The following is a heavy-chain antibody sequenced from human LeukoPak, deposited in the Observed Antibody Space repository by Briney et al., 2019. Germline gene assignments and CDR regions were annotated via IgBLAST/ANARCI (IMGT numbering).Heavy chain of an antibody. CDR3: ARVLGTFDY. CDR2: ISYDGSNK. CDR1: GFTFSSYA. J-gene: IGHJ4*02. Sequence: GGSLRLSCAASGFTFSSYAMHWVRQAPGKGLEWVAVISYDGSNKYYADSVKGRFTISRDNSKNTLYLQMNSLRAEDTAVYYCARVLGTFDYWGQGTLDTVSS. V-gene: IGHV3-30*04.